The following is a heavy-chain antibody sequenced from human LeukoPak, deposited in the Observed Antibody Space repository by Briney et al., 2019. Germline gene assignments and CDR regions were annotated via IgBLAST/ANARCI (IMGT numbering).Heavy chain of an antibody. CDR2: ISTSSSTI. D-gene: IGHD4-11*01. Sequence: GGSLRLSCAASGFTFSNYSMNWVRQAPGKGLEWVSYISTSSSTIYYADSVKGRFTISRDNAKNSLYLQMNSLRAEDTAVYYCAKGFNYPAFWGQGTLVTVSS. CDR1: GFTFSNYS. J-gene: IGHJ4*02. CDR3: AKGFNYPAF. V-gene: IGHV3-48*01.